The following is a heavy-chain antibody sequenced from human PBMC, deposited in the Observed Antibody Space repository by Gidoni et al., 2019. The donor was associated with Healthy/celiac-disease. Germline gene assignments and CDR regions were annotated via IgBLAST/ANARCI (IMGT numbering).Heavy chain of an antibody. Sequence: EVPLVESGGGMVKPGGCLRLSCAASRLPCSSHSMNCVRQATGKGLGCVSSISSSSSYIYYADSGKGRVTISRDNAKNSLYLQMNSRRAEDTAVYYCARDEGIQPLFEHWGQGTLVTVSS. J-gene: IGHJ1*01. CDR3: ARDEGIQPLFEH. CDR1: RLPCSSHS. D-gene: IGHD3-10*01. V-gene: IGHV3-21*01. CDR2: ISSSSSYI.